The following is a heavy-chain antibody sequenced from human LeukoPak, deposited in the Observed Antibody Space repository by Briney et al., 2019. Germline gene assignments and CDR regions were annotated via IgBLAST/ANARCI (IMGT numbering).Heavy chain of an antibody. D-gene: IGHD5-12*01. V-gene: IGHV3-7*01. CDR3: AVATRSFLPDYC. CDR1: GFIFRNYW. CDR2: INQDGREK. J-gene: IGHJ4*02. Sequence: GGSLRVSCAASGFIFRNYWMSWVRQAPGKGLGWVAIINQDGREKHYVDSVKGRFTISRDNAKDSLYLQMNSLRAEDTALYYCAVATRSFLPDYCWGQGTLVTVSS.